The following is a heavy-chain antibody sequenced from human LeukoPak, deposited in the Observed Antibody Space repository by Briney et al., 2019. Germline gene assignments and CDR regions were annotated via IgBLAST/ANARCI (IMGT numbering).Heavy chain of an antibody. Sequence: GGSLRLSCAASGFTFSSYSMNWVRQAPGKGLEWVSYISSSSSAIYYADSVKGRFTISRDNAKSSLYLQMNSLRTEDTAVYYCARDFGYYDSSGRPFDYWGQGTLVTVSS. CDR2: ISSSSSAI. CDR1: GFTFSSYS. CDR3: ARDFGYYDSSGRPFDY. D-gene: IGHD3-22*01. V-gene: IGHV3-48*04. J-gene: IGHJ4*02.